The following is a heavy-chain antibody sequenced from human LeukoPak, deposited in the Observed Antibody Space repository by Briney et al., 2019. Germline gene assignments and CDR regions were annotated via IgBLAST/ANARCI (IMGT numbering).Heavy chain of an antibody. CDR3: AREFVGILYAFDI. D-gene: IGHD2-21*01. CDR2: INPSGGST. V-gene: IGHV1-46*01. Sequence: ASVKVSCKASGDTFTSYYIHWVRQAPGQGLEWMGIINPSGGSTSYAQKFQGRVTMTRDTSTSTVYMELSSLRSEDTAVYYCAREFVGILYAFDIWGQGTMVTVSS. CDR1: GDTFTSYY. J-gene: IGHJ3*02.